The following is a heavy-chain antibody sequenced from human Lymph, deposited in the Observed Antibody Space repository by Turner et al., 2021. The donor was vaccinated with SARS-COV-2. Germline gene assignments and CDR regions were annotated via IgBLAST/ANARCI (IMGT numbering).Heavy chain of an antibody. V-gene: IGHV1-69*10. CDR1: GGTFSSYV. Sequence: QVKLVQSGAEGKRTGSAAKVACKASGGTFSSYVISWVRQAPGQVLEWMRGIIAILGIANYAQKFQGRVTITADKSTSTAYMELSSLRSEDTAVYHCARRHSGNYDAFDIWGQGTMVTVSS. J-gene: IGHJ3*02. CDR3: ARRHSGNYDAFDI. CDR2: IIAILGIA. D-gene: IGHD1-26*01.